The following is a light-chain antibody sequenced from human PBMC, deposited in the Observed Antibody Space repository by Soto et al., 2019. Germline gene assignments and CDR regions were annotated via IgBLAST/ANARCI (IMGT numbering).Light chain of an antibody. CDR3: SSYAGSNIYV. CDR2: GNT. J-gene: IGLJ1*01. Sequence: QSVLTQPPSVSGAPGQRVTISCTGSSSNIGAGYDVHWYQQLPGTAPKLLIYGNTNRPSGVPDRFSGSRSGTSASLAITGLQAEDDGDYYCSSYAGSNIYVFGTGTKLTVL. CDR1: SSNIGAGYD. V-gene: IGLV1-40*01.